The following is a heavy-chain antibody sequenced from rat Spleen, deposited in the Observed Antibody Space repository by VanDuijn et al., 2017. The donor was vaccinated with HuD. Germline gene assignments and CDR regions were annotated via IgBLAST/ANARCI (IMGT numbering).Heavy chain of an antibody. CDR2: INSAGST. D-gene: IGHD1-2*01. J-gene: IGHJ4*01. Sequence: EVQLQESGPGLVKPSQSLSLTCSVTGYSITSSYRWNWIRKFPGNKLEWMGYINSAGSTNYNPSLKSRISITRDTSKNQFFLQVNSVTTEDTATYYCARSIATQVMDAWGQGASVTVSS. CDR1: GYSITSSYR. CDR3: ARSIATQVMDA. V-gene: IGHV3-3*01.